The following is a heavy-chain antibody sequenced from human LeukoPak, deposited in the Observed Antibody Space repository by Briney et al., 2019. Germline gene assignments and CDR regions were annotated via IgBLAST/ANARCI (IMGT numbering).Heavy chain of an antibody. Sequence: SQTLSLTCSVSGGSISSGDYYWSWIRQPPGKGLEWIGEINHSGSTNYNPSLKSRVTISVDTSKNQFSLKLSSVTAADTAVYYCASRRSGWYGYYYYYGMDVWGQGTTVTVSS. CDR3: ASRRSGWYGYYYYYGMDV. J-gene: IGHJ6*02. CDR2: INHSGST. CDR1: GGSISSGDYY. D-gene: IGHD6-19*01. V-gene: IGHV4-30-4*08.